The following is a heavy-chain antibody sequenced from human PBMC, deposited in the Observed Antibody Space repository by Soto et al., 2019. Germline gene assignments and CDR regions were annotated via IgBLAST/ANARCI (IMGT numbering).Heavy chain of an antibody. D-gene: IGHD1-1*01. CDR1: GYTFTNYY. V-gene: IGHV1-46*04. CDR2: INPSARSA. J-gene: IGHJ4*02. CDR3: ARDNSAANGVLDH. Sequence: ASVKVSCKASGYTFTNYYLHWVRQAPGQGLEWVGMINPSARSASYAQKLRGRLTMDRGTSTTTVYMELSRLTFEDTAVYFCARDNSAANGVLDHWGQGTLVTVSS.